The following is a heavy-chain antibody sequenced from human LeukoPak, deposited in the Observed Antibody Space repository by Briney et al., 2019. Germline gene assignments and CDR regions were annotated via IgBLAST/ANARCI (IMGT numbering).Heavy chain of an antibody. Sequence: GGSLRLSCAASGLTFGDYAMSWVRQAPGKGLEWVSTISSSGRDTYYADSVKGRFTISRDNSKNTLYLQMSSLRAEDTAVFYCAKIPPGYCSAGSCYPDYWGQGTLVTVSS. CDR1: GLTFGDYA. CDR2: ISSSGRDT. J-gene: IGHJ4*02. CDR3: AKIPPGYCSAGSCYPDY. V-gene: IGHV3-23*01. D-gene: IGHD2-15*01.